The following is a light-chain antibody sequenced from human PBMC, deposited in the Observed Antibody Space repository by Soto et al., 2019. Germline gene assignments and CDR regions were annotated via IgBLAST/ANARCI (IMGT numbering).Light chain of an antibody. CDR3: QQYNNWPPLT. J-gene: IGKJ4*01. CDR1: QSVGTN. CDR2: GAS. V-gene: IGKV3-15*01. Sequence: EKVMMQSPATLSVSPGERATLSCRASQSVGTNLAWYQQKPGQAPRLLIYGASARATGIPARFSGSGSGTEFTLSINRLQSEDSAVYYCQQYNNWPPLTFGGGTKVEIK.